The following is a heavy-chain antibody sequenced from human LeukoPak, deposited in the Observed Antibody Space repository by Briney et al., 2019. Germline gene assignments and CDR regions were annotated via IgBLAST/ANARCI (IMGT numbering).Heavy chain of an antibody. CDR3: AKDGSSWSYYYMDV. D-gene: IGHD6-13*01. CDR2: IRASGGTA. V-gene: IGHV3-23*01. Sequence: GGTLRLSCSASGFTFSSYAMSWVRQAPGKGLEWVSAIRASGGTAYYADSVKGRFTISGDNSKNTLYLQMNSLRAEDTAVYYCAKDGSSWSYYYMDVWGKGTTVTISS. J-gene: IGHJ6*03. CDR1: GFTFSSYA.